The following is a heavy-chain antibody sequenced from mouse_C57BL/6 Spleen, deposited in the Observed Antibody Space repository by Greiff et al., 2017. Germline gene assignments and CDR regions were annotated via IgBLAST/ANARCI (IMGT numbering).Heavy chain of an antibody. CDR3: AREGPYSSGSFDY. Sequence: VQLKESGPELVKPGASVKIPCKASGYTFTDYNMDWVKQSHGSRLEWIGDINPNNGGTISNQKFKGKATLNVDKSSSTADMELRSLTSEDAEVDDCAREGPYSSGSFDYWGQGTTLTVSP. CDR2: INPNNGGT. CDR1: GYTFTDYN. J-gene: IGHJ2*01. V-gene: IGHV1-18*01. D-gene: IGHD3-2*02.